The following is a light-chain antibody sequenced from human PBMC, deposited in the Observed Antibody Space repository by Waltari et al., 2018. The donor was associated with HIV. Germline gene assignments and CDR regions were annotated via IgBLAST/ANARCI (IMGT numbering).Light chain of an antibody. CDR1: FGTVTASSY. J-gene: IGLJ2*01. Sequence: QNVVTQESSLSVSPGGTVTLTCGLTFGTVTASSYPNWFQQRPGHPPTSLLHAGETRHPWTPARYSGSVLGDKATLTLTAVRPEDEAVYYCLLYVAASYLFGGGTFVTVL. CDR3: LLYVAASYL. V-gene: IGLV7-43*01. CDR2: AGE.